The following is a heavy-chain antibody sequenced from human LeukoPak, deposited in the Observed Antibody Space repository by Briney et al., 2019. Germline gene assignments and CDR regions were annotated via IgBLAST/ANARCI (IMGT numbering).Heavy chain of an antibody. D-gene: IGHD5-12*01. CDR3: TTTRIIVATIQNY. Sequence: PGGSLRLSCAASGFTFSSYAMHWVRQAPGKGLEWVAVISYDGSNKYYADSVKGRFTISRDNSKNTLYLQMNSLKTEDTAVYYCTTTRIIVATIQNYWGQGTLVTVSS. CDR2: ISYDGSNK. CDR1: GFTFSSYA. J-gene: IGHJ4*02. V-gene: IGHV3-30*04.